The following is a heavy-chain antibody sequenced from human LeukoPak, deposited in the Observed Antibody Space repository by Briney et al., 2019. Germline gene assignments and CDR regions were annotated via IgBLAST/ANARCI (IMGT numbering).Heavy chain of an antibody. V-gene: IGHV3-66*01. CDR1: GFTVSSNY. CDR2: IYSGGST. J-gene: IGHJ4*02. Sequence: PGGSLLLSCAASGFTVSSNYMSWVRQAQGKGLEWVSVIYSGGSTYYADSVKGRFTISRDNSKNTLYLQMNSLRAEDTAVYYCARTERGYYDSSGYHGGFDFDYWGQGTLVTVSS. CDR3: ARTERGYYDSSGYHGGFDFDY. D-gene: IGHD3-22*01.